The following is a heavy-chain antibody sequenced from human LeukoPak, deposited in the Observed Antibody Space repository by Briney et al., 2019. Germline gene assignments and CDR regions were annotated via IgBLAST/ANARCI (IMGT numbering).Heavy chain of an antibody. CDR2: INHSGST. V-gene: IGHV4-4*02. CDR1: GGSISSTNW. Sequence: SETLSLTCAVSGGSISSTNWWSWVRQPPGKGLEWIGEINHSGSTNYNPSLKSRVTISVDTPKNQFSLKLSSVTAADTAVYYCATTGSYYYDSSGYYYGFFDYWGQGTLVTVSS. CDR3: ATTGSYYYDSSGYYYGFFDY. J-gene: IGHJ4*02. D-gene: IGHD3-22*01.